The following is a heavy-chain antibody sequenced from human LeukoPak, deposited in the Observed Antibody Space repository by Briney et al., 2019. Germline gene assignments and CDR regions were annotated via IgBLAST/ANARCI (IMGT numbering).Heavy chain of an antibody. CDR1: GFTFNSYG. Sequence: PGGSLRLSCSASGFTFNSYGMHWVRQAPGKGLDYVSAISSNGGSTYYADSVKGRFTISRDNSKNTLYLQMSSLRAEDTAVYYCVKDSGWLQTTYYSDSWGQGTLVTVSS. J-gene: IGHJ4*02. CDR3: VKDSGWLQTTYYSDS. D-gene: IGHD5-24*01. V-gene: IGHV3-64D*09. CDR2: ISSNGGST.